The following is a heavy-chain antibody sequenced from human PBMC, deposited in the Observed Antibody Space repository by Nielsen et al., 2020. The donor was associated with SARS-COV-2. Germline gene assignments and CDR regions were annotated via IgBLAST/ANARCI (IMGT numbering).Heavy chain of an antibody. CDR2: IKQGGSEK. CDR1: GFTFSSYW. Sequence: GESLKISCAASGFTFSSYWMSWVRQAPGKGLEWVANIKQGGSEKYYVDSVKGRFTISRDNAKNSLYLQMNSLRAEDTAVYYCARRGGYHDYWGQGTLVTASS. J-gene: IGHJ4*02. V-gene: IGHV3-7*01. CDR3: ARRGGYHDY. D-gene: IGHD3-16*02.